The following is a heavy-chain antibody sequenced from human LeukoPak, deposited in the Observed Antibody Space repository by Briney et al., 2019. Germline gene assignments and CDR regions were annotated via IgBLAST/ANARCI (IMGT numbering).Heavy chain of an antibody. V-gene: IGHV4-4*07. D-gene: IGHD1-7*01. CDR2: IYTSGST. CDR1: GGSISSYY. CDR3: ARAVYNWNYDFPNHYYYYYMDV. J-gene: IGHJ6*03. Sequence: SETLSLTCTVSGGSISSYYWSWIRQPAGKGLEWIGRIYTSGSTNYNPSLKSRVTISVDTSKNQFSLKLSSVTAADTAVYYCARAVYNWNYDFPNHYYYYYMDVWGKGTTVTVSS.